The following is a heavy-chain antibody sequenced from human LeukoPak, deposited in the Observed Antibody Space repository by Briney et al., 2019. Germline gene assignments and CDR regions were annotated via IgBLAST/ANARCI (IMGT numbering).Heavy chain of an antibody. J-gene: IGHJ4*02. Sequence: SETLSLTCIVSGYSITSGYYWGWIRQPPGKGLEWIGSIYHSGDTYYNPSLKSRVTISVDTSRNQFSLKLDSVTAADTAVYYCAKGTSSGWYYFDYWGQGTLVTVSS. CDR3: AKGTSSGWYYFDY. V-gene: IGHV4-38-2*02. D-gene: IGHD6-19*01. CDR1: GYSITSGYY. CDR2: IYHSGDT.